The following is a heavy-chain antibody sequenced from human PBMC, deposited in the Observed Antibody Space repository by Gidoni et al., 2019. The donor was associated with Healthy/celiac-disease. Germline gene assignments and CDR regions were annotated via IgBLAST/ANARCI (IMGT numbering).Heavy chain of an antibody. CDR1: GFTFSSYA. CDR2: ISYDGSNK. D-gene: IGHD1-1*01. CDR3: ARVLGLLPNDGGAFDI. J-gene: IGHJ3*02. Sequence: QVQLVESGGGVVQPGRSLRLSCAASGFTFSSYAMHWVRQAPGKGLEWVAVISYDGSNKYYADSVKGRFTISRDNSKNTLYPQMNSLRAEDTAVYYCARVLGLLPNDGGAFDIWGQGTMVTVSS. V-gene: IGHV3-30-3*01.